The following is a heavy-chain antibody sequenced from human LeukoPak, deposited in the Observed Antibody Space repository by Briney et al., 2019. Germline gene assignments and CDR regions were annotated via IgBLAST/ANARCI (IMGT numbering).Heavy chain of an antibody. J-gene: IGHJ4*02. CDR3: ARGIRGVIIDPPYYFDY. Sequence: PSETLSLTCAVYGGSFSGYYWSWIRQPPGKGLEWIGEINHSGSTNYNPSLKSRVTISVDTSKNQFPLKLSSVTAADTAVYYCARGIRGVIIDPPYYFDYWGQGTLVTVSS. CDR1: GGSFSGYY. V-gene: IGHV4-34*01. D-gene: IGHD3-10*01. CDR2: INHSGST.